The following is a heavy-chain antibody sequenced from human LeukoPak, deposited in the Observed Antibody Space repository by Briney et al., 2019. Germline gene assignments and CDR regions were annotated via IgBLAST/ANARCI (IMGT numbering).Heavy chain of an antibody. D-gene: IGHD3-10*01. CDR3: ARLPAGYYYGSGSYGDY. Sequence: SEALSLTCTVSGGSISSGTYYWSWIRQPAGKGLEWIGRVYISGSTNYNPSLKSRVTISLDTSKNQFSLKLSSVTAADTAVYYCARLPAGYYYGSGSYGDYWGQGTLVTVSS. CDR2: VYISGST. CDR1: GGSISSGTYY. V-gene: IGHV4-61*02. J-gene: IGHJ4*02.